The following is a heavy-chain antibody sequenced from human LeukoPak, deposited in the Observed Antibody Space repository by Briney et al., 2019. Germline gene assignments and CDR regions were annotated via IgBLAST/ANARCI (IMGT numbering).Heavy chain of an antibody. J-gene: IGHJ4*02. CDR3: ATSIVGATTAFDY. CDR1: GGSISSGDYY. Sequence: SETLSLTCTVSGGSISSGDYYWSWIRQPPGQGLEWIGYIYYSGSTYYNPSLKSRVTISVDTSKNQFSLKLSSVTAADTAVYYCATSIVGATTAFDYWGQGTLVTVSS. D-gene: IGHD1-26*01. CDR2: IYYSGST. V-gene: IGHV4-30-4*01.